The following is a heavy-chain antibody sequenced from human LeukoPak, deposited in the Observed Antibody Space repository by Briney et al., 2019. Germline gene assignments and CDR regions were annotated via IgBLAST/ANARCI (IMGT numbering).Heavy chain of an antibody. CDR2: IRYDGSNK. J-gene: IGHJ6*03. V-gene: IGHV3-30*02. CDR1: GFTLSCCG. Sequence: GGSLRLSCAASGFTLSCCGMHWVRQAPGKGLEWVAFIRYDGSNKYYADSVKGRFTISRDNSKNTLYPQMNSLRAEDTAVYYCARGLYYDFWSGYYGYYYMDVWGKGTTVTVSS. CDR3: ARGLYYDFWSGYYGYYYMDV. D-gene: IGHD3-3*01.